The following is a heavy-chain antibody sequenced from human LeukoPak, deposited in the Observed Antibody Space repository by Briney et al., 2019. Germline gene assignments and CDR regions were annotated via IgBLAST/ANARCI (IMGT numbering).Heavy chain of an antibody. CDR3: ARGPTMVRGAPYNWFDP. CDR2: IYYSGST. Sequence: SETLSLTCTVSGGSISSYYWSWIRQPPGKGLEWIGYIYYSGSTNYNPSLKSRVTISVDTSKNQFSLKLSSVAAADTAVYYCARGPTMVRGAPYNWFDPWGQGTLVTVSS. CDR1: GGSISSYY. V-gene: IGHV4-59*12. J-gene: IGHJ5*02. D-gene: IGHD3-10*01.